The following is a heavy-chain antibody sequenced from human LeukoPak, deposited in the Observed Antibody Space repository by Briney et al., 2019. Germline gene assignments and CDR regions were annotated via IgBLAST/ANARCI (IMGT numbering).Heavy chain of an antibody. CDR1: GFTFNSHS. Sequence: NPGGSLRLSCAASGFTFNSHSMNWVRQAPGKGLEWVSSISTSSSYIYYADSVKGRFTISRDNAKNSLYLQMNSLRAEDTAVYYCARPRGNVEMAAIPFDYWGQGTLVTVSS. J-gene: IGHJ4*02. D-gene: IGHD5-24*01. CDR2: ISTSSSYI. V-gene: IGHV3-21*01. CDR3: ARPRGNVEMAAIPFDY.